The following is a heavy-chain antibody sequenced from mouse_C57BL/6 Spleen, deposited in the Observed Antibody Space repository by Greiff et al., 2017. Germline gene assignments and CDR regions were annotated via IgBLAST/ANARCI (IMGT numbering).Heavy chain of an antibody. D-gene: IGHD1-1*01. V-gene: IGHV1-64*01. CDR3: AREGITTDYAMDY. CDR1: GYTFTSYW. CDR2: IHPNSGST. Sequence: QLQQPGAELVKPGASVKLSCKASGYTFTSYWMHWVKQRPGQGLEWIGMIHPNSGSTNYNEKFKSKATLTVDKSSSTAYMQLSSLTSEDSAVYYCAREGITTDYAMDYWGQGTSVTVSS. J-gene: IGHJ4*01.